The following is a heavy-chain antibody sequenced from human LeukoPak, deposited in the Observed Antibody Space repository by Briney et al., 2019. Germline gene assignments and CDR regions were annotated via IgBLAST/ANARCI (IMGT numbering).Heavy chain of an antibody. Sequence: KPSETLSLTCTVSGGSISSSSYYWGWIRQPPGKGLEWIGSIYYSGSTYYNPSLKSRVTISVDTSKNQLSLKLSSVTAADTAMYYCAREIPSGSYAPDYWGQGTLVTVSS. J-gene: IGHJ4*02. V-gene: IGHV4-39*02. CDR1: GGSISSSSYY. CDR2: IYYSGST. CDR3: AREIPSGSYAPDY. D-gene: IGHD1-26*01.